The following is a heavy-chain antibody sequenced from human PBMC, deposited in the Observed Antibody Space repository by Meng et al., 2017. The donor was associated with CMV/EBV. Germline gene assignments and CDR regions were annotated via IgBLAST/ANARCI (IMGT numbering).Heavy chain of an antibody. V-gene: IGHV3-19*01. CDR3: ARSQGDFWSGSDAFDI. CDR1: GFTFSNSD. J-gene: IGHJ3*02. CDR2: VSWNGSRT. Sequence: GESLKISCAASGFTFSNSDMNWVRQAPGKGLEWVSGVSWNGSRTHYADSVKGRFIISRDNSRNFLYQQMNSLRPEDMAVYYCARSQGDFWSGSDAFDIWGQGTMVTVSS. D-gene: IGHD3-3*01.